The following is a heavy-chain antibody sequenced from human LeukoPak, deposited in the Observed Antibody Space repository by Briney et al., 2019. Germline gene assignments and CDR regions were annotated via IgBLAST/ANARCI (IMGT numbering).Heavy chain of an antibody. CDR1: GGSINSHY. CDR3: VRRDSGWNYFDY. Sequence: PSETLSLTCAVSGGSINSHYWGWIRQPPGKGLQWIGDIYYTGKNNYNPSLKSRVTISLDTSKDHLSLNLTAVLAADTAIYYCVRRDSGWNYFDYWGQRILVTVSS. J-gene: IGHJ4*02. V-gene: IGHV4-59*08. CDR2: IYYTGKN. D-gene: IGHD5-12*01.